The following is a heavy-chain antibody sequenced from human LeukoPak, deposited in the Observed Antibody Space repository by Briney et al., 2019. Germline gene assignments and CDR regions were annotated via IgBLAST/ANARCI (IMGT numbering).Heavy chain of an antibody. CDR2: IYYRGST. CDR3: ARVFIKERRYDSSGYSKPRYHAFDI. J-gene: IGHJ3*02. CDR1: GGSISSSSYY. V-gene: IGHV4-39*07. D-gene: IGHD3-22*01. Sequence: SETLSLTCIVSGGSISSSSYYWGWIRQPPGKGLEWIGSIYYRGSTYYNPSLKSRVTISVDTSKNQFSLKLSSVTAADTAVYYCARVFIKERRYDSSGYSKPRYHAFDIWGQGTMVTVSS.